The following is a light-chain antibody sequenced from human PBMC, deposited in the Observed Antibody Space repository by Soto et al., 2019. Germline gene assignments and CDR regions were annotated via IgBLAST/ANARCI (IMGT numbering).Light chain of an antibody. J-gene: IGKJ1*01. V-gene: IGKV3-15*01. CDR2: GAS. Sequence: EIVMTQSPATLSVSPGERATLSCRASQSVGNNLAWYQQKPGQAPRLLIHGASIRATGVPARFSGSGSGTEFTLTIRSLQYEAVEVYYCQQCDDWPRTFGQGTKVEIK. CDR3: QQCDDWPRT. CDR1: QSVGNN.